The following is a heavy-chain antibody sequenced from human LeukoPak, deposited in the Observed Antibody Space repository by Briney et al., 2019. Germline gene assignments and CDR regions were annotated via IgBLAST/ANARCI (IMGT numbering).Heavy chain of an antibody. CDR2: MYYGVSS. Sequence: SETLSLTCTVSGGSISSYYWSWVRQPPGKGLEWIGYMYYGVSSNYNPSLKSRVTIYIDKSKNQFSLNLNSVTAADTAVYYCVRLRAVAATGGWFDPWGQGTLVTVSS. D-gene: IGHD6-19*01. CDR3: VRLRAVAATGGWFDP. CDR1: GGSISSYY. J-gene: IGHJ5*02. V-gene: IGHV4-59*01.